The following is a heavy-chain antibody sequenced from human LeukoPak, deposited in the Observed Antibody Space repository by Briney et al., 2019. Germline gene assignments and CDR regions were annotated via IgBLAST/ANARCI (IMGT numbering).Heavy chain of an antibody. CDR1: VYTFTSQY. D-gene: IGHD4-11*01. CDR3: ARVPAYSNYGAYYYYYMDV. CDR2: MNPNRGNT. Sequence: ASVTVSFTASVYTFTSQYINWVRQATGQGREWMGWMNPNRGNTGYAQKFQGRVTITRNTSISTFYLDLSTLRSEDTAVYYCARVPAYSNYGAYYYYYMDVWGKGTTVTVSS. J-gene: IGHJ6*03. V-gene: IGHV1-8*01.